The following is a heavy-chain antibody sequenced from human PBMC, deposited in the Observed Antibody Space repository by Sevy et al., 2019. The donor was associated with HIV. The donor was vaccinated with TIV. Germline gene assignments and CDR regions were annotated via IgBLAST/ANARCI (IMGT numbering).Heavy chain of an antibody. V-gene: IGHV4-59*01. J-gene: IGHJ6*01. CDR1: GGSISSYY. Sequence: SETRSLTCTVSGGSISSYYWSWIRQPPGKGLEWIGYIYYSGSTNYNPSLKSRVTISVDTSKNQFSLKRSSVTAADTAVYYCAREGTMVQGVNQYCYGMDVWGQGTTVTVSS. CDR2: IYYSGST. D-gene: IGHD3-10*01. CDR3: AREGTMVQGVNQYCYGMDV.